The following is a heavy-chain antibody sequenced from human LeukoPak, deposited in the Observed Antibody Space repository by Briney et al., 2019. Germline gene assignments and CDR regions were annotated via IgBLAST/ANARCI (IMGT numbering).Heavy chain of an antibody. CDR1: GGSISSYY. D-gene: IGHD1-7*01. CDR2: IYYSGST. J-gene: IGHJ5*02. V-gene: IGHV4-39*07. CDR3: ASTGELRRGWFDP. Sequence: PSETLSLTCTVSGGSISSYYWSWIRQPPGKGLEWIGSIYYSGSTYYNPSLKSRVTISVDTSKNQFSLKLSSVTAADTAVYYCASTGELRRGWFDPWGQGTLVTASS.